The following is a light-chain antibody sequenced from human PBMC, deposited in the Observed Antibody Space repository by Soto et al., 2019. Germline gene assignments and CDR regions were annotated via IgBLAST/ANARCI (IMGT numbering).Light chain of an antibody. J-gene: IGKJ1*01. CDR3: QQYSSYPET. CDR2: EAS. V-gene: IGKV1-5*03. Sequence: DIQITQSPSTMSASVGDRVTITFRASQSISSWLAWYQQKPGKAPNLLIYEASRLESAVPSRFSGSASGTEFTLTINSLQPDDFATYFCQQYSSYPETFGQGTKV. CDR1: QSISSW.